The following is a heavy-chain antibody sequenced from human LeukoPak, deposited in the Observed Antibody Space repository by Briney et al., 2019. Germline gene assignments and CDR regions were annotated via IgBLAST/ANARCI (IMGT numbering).Heavy chain of an antibody. CDR3: ARKVGVAVAGKRWFDP. Sequence: SETLSCTCAVDGGTFSGYYWIWLRQPPGQGLEWIGEINLSGSTNYNPSLKSRVSISVDTYKNQCSLKLSSVTAADTAVYYCARKVGVAVAGKRWFDPWGQGTLVTVSS. CDR2: INLSGST. J-gene: IGHJ5*02. D-gene: IGHD6-19*01. CDR1: GGTFSGYY. V-gene: IGHV4-34*01.